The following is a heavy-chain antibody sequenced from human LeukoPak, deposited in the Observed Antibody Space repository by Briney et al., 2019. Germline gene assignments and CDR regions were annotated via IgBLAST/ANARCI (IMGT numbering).Heavy chain of an antibody. CDR3: ARQIPFCCADRCYCDDF. V-gene: IGHV4-34*01. J-gene: IGHJ4*02. Sequence: SSETLSLTCTVSGGHFSGYFWTWIRQPPGKGLEWIGQTNHRGSATYNPSLDSRVTISVDTSKNQFSLRLSSITAADTAVYFCARQIPFCCADRCYCDDFRVQGALVTVSS. CDR1: GGHFSGYF. D-gene: IGHD2-15*01. CDR2: TNHRGSA.